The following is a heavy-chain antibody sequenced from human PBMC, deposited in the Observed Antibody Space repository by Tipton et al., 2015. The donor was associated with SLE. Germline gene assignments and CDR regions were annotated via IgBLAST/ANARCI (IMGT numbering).Heavy chain of an antibody. D-gene: IGHD5-12*01. CDR1: GGSISSSSYY. J-gene: IGHJ4*02. CDR2: IYYSGST. V-gene: IGHV4-39*07. Sequence: TLSLTCTVSGGSISSSSYYWGWIRQPPGKGLKWIGSIYYSGSTNYNPSLKSRVTISVDTSKNQFSLKLISVTAADTAVYYCAIRLTRYSGYDYFDYWGQGTLVTFSS. CDR3: AIRLTRYSGYDYFDY.